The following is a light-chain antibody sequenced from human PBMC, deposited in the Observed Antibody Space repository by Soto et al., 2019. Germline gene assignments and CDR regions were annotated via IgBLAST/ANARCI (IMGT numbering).Light chain of an antibody. CDR1: SSDVGAYNY. CDR3: SSWTSGATYV. CDR2: DVN. V-gene: IGLV2-14*03. Sequence: QSVLTQPASVSGSPGQSITISCAGTSSDVGAYNYVSWYQHHPGKAPKLMIYDVNNRPSGDSNRFSGSKSGNTASLTISGLQAEDEADYYCSSWTSGATYVFGSGTKDTVL. J-gene: IGLJ1*01.